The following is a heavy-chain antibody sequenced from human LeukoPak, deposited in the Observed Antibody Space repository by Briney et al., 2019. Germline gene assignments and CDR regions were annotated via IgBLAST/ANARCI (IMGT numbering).Heavy chain of an antibody. CDR3: AKDRGIVVVAATPDDP. V-gene: IGHV3-30*18. D-gene: IGHD2-15*01. CDR1: GFTFSSYG. CDR2: ISYDGSSK. J-gene: IGHJ5*02. Sequence: GGSLRLSCAASGFTFSSYGMHWVRQAPGKGLEWVAVISYDGSSKYYADSVKGRFTISRDNSKNTLYLQMNSLRAEDTAVYYCAKDRGIVVVAATPDDPWGQGTLVTVSS.